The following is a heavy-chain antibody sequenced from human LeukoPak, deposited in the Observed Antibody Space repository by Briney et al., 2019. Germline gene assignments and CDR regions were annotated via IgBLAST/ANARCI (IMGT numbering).Heavy chain of an antibody. CDR1: GFTFSSYG. J-gene: IGHJ4*02. CDR3: ARDRGGVVVPAAILDC. CDR2: IWYDGSNK. Sequence: GGSLRLSCAASGFTFSSYGMHWVRQAPGKGLEWVAVIWYDGSNKYYADSVKGRFTISRDNSKNTLYLQMNSLRAEDTAVYYCARDRGGVVVPAAILDCWRQGTLVAVSS. V-gene: IGHV3-33*01. D-gene: IGHD2-2*01.